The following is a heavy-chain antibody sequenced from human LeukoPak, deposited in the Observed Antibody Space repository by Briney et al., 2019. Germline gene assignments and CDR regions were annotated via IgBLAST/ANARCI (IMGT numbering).Heavy chain of an antibody. CDR3: AKVRRSSAY. Sequence: PGGSLRLSCAASGFTFSSYGVHWVRQAPGKGLEWVAVISYDGSNKYYADSVKGRFTISRDNSKNTLYLQMNSLRAEDTAVYYCAKVRRSSAYWGQGTLVTVSS. CDR2: ISYDGSNK. J-gene: IGHJ4*02. V-gene: IGHV3-30*18. CDR1: GFTFSSYG. D-gene: IGHD3-22*01.